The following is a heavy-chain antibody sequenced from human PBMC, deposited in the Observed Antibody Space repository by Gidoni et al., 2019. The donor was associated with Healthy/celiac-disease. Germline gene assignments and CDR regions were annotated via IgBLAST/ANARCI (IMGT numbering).Heavy chain of an antibody. D-gene: IGHD3-10*01. CDR2: ISYDGSNK. V-gene: IGHV3-30-3*01. Sequence: VQLVESGGGVVQPGRSLRLSCAAPGFTFSSYAMHWVRQAPGKGLEWVAVISYDGSNKYYADSVKDRFTISRDNSKNTLYLQMNSLRAEDTAVYYCASTQDFLWFDYWGQGTLVTVSS. CDR3: ASTQDFLWFDY. J-gene: IGHJ4*02. CDR1: GFTFSSYA.